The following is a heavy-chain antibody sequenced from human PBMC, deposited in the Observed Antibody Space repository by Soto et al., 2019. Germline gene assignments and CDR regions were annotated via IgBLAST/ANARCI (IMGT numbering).Heavy chain of an antibody. J-gene: IGHJ4*02. CDR3: ARDKPFSADY. Sequence: QVQLVQSGTEVKKPGASVKVSCKASGYTFLDFYIHWVRQAPGQGLEWMGFINPSGGGTTYAQQCKGRLTMTRDTSTSTVYMELITLRSEDTAIYYCARDKPFSADYWGQGTLVT. CDR2: INPSGGGT. V-gene: IGHV1-46*01. D-gene: IGHD3-3*02. CDR1: GYTFLDFY.